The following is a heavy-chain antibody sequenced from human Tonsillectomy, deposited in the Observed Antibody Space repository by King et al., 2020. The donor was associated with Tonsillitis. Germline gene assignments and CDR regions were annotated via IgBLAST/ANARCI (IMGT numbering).Heavy chain of an antibody. Sequence: VQLVESGGGVVQPGRSLRLSCAASGFTLISNAMHWVRKAPGKGLEWVAVISYDGSNKYYADSVKGRFTISRDNSKNTLYLQMKSLRAEDTAVYYCARDYYDSSCLDYWGQGTQVTVSS. D-gene: IGHD3-22*01. J-gene: IGHJ4*02. CDR1: GFTLISNA. V-gene: IGHV3-30-3*01. CDR3: ARDYYDSSCLDY. CDR2: ISYDGSNK.